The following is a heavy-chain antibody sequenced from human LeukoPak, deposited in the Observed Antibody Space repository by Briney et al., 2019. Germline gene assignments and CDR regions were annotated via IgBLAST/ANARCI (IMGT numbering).Heavy chain of an antibody. J-gene: IGHJ4*02. CDR1: GGTFSIYA. Sequence: GASVKVSCKASGGTFSIYAISWVRQAPGQGLEWMGGIIPIFGTANYAQKFQGRVTITTDESTSTAYMELRSLRSDDTAVYYCARAVPTTSGSYGYFDYWGQGTLVTVSS. CDR3: ARAVPTTSGSYGYFDY. V-gene: IGHV1-69*05. CDR2: IIPIFGTA. D-gene: IGHD1-26*01.